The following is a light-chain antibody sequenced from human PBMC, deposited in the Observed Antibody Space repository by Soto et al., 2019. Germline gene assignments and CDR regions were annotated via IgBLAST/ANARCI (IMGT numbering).Light chain of an antibody. Sequence: QSVLAQPPSVSGAPGQRVTVSCTGSSSNIGAGYAVHWYQQLPGAAPKLLLYDNIERPSGVPDRFFGSKSGTSASLAITGLQAEDEADYYCQSFDTGLSGAIFGGGTQLTVL. J-gene: IGLJ2*01. CDR2: DNI. CDR3: QSFDTGLSGAI. V-gene: IGLV1-40*01. CDR1: SSNIGAGYA.